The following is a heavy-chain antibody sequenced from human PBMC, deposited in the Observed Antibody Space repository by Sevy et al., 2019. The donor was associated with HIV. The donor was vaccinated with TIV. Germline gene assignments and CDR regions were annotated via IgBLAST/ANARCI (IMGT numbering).Heavy chain of an antibody. CDR2: FDPEDGET. CDR1: GHTLNRLG. CDR3: AATKDYYENSGSPFDY. Sequence: ASVKVSCKVYGHTLNRLGIHWVRQAPGKGLEWMGSFDPEDGETFQAQKFQGRVTMTDDTSTDTAYMELSSLRAEDTAGCYCAATKDYYENSGSPFDYWGQGTLVTVSS. D-gene: IGHD3-22*01. J-gene: IGHJ4*02. V-gene: IGHV1-24*01.